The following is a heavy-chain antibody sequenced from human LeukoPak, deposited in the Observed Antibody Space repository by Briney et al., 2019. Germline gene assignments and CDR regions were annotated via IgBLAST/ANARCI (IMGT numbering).Heavy chain of an antibody. CDR3: ARGRGVVATTTQGD. J-gene: IGHJ4*02. CDR1: GFTFSSYE. Sequence: GGSLRLSCAVSGFTFSSYEMNWVRQAPGKGLEWVSYISSSGTYIYYADSVKGRFTISRDNAKNALYLQMNSLRAEDPGDYYCARGRGVVATTTQGDWGQGTLVTVSS. CDR2: ISSSGTYI. D-gene: IGHD1-26*01. V-gene: IGHV3-48*03.